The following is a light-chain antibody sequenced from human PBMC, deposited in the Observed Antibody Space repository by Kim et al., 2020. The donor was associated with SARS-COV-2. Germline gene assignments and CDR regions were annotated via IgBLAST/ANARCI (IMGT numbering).Light chain of an antibody. CDR1: SSDICNYNY. J-gene: IGLJ1*01. V-gene: IGLV2-14*03. Sequence: GQSITISCTGTSSDICNYNYVSWFQQHPGKTPRVLIYGVINRPSGVSNRFSASKSGNTASLTISGLQAEDEADYYCNSYTTSSTWVFGTGTKVTVL. CDR3: NSYTTSSTWV. CDR2: GVI.